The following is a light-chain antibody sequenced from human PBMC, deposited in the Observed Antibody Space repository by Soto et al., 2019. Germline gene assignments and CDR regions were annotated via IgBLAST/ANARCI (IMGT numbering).Light chain of an antibody. Sequence: EIVLTQSPGTLSSSPGERATLSCRASQSVRSSYLAWYQQKPGQAPRLLMYLASSRATGIPDRFSGSGSGTDFTLTISRLEPEGVAVYYCQQYCSWPLTFGRGTKVEIK. J-gene: IGKJ1*01. CDR3: QQYCSWPLT. V-gene: IGKV3-20*01. CDR1: QSVRSSY. CDR2: LAS.